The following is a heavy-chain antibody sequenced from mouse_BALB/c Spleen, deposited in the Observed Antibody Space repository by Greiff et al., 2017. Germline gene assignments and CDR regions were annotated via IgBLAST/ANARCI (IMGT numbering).Heavy chain of an antibody. CDR1: GYTFTSYW. V-gene: IGHV1-7*01. Sequence: VQLQQSGAELAKPGASVKMSCKASGYTFTSYWMHWVKQRPGQGLEWIGYINPSTGYTEYNQKFKDKATLTADKSSSTAYMQLSSLTSEDSAVYYCAREGRRGYFDYWGQGTTLTVAS. CDR2: INPSTGYT. CDR3: AREGRRGYFDY. D-gene: IGHD2-14*01. J-gene: IGHJ2*01.